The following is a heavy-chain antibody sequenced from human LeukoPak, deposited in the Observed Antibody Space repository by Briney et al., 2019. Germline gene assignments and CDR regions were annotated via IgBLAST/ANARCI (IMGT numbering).Heavy chain of an antibody. CDR3: ARTYYYDSSGYYLNDY. V-gene: IGHV1-69*13. D-gene: IGHD3-22*01. J-gene: IGHJ4*02. CDR1: GGTFSSYA. Sequence: ASVKVSCKASGGTFSSYAISWVRQAPGQGLEWMGGIIPIFGTANYAQKFQGRVTITADESTSTAYMELSSLRSEDTAVYYCARTYYYDSSGYYLNDYWGQGTLVTVSS. CDR2: IIPIFGTA.